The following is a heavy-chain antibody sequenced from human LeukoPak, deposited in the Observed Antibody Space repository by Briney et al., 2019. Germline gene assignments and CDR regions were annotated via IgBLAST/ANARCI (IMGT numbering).Heavy chain of an antibody. CDR2: IIPIFGTA. Sequence: GASVKVSCKASGGTFSSYAISWVRQAPGQGLEWMGGIIPIFGTANYAQKFQGRVTITTDESTSTAYMELSSPRFEDTAVYYCARGAQLWSPGGFYYYYMDVWGKGTTVTVSS. D-gene: IGHD5-18*01. CDR1: GGTFSSYA. J-gene: IGHJ6*03. V-gene: IGHV1-69*05. CDR3: ARGAQLWSPGGFYYYYMDV.